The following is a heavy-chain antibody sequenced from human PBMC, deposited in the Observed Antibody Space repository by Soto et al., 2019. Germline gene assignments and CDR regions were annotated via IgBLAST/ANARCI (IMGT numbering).Heavy chain of an antibody. V-gene: IGHV4-59*01. J-gene: IGHJ4*01. CDR2: IYYSGST. CDR1: GGSISSYY. D-gene: IGHD6-13*01. Sequence: LSLTCTVSGGSISSYYWSWIRQPPGKGLEWIGYIYYSGSTTYNPSLKSRVTITVDTTKNKFSLQQSSVPDADTAAYYYARVAIAAAGHLPYSFDDWGQGTLVTVSS. CDR3: ARVAIAAAGHLPYSFDD.